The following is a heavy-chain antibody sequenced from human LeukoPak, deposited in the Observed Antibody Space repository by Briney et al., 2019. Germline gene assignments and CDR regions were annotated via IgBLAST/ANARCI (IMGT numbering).Heavy chain of an antibody. CDR1: GDSISSYY. V-gene: IGHV4-59*08. Sequence: SETLSLTCTVSGDSISSYYWSWIRQPPGKGLEWIGYIYYSGSTNYNPSLRSRVTISVDTSKSQFSLKLSSVTAADTAVYYCARRYDSSLYYYYYMDVWGKGTTVTVSS. CDR2: IYYSGST. J-gene: IGHJ6*03. D-gene: IGHD3-22*01. CDR3: ARRYDSSLYYYYYMDV.